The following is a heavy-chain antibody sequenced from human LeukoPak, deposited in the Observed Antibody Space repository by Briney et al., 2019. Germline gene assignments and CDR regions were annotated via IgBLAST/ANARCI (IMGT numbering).Heavy chain of an antibody. CDR1: GGSISSSSYD. V-gene: IGHV4-39*01. CDR2: IYYSGST. CDR3: ARLGLSLYYFDY. J-gene: IGHJ4*02. Sequence: PSETLSLTCTVSGGSISSSSYDWGWIRQPPGKGLEWIGSIYYSGSTYYNPSLKSRVTISVDTSKNQFSLKLSSVTAADTAVYYCARLGLSLYYFDYWGQGTLVTVSS.